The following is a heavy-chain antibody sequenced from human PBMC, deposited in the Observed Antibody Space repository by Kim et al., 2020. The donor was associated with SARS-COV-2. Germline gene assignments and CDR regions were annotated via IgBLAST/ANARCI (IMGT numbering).Heavy chain of an antibody. J-gene: IGHJ4*02. CDR1: GYTFTSHA. D-gene: IGHD5-12*01. Sequence: ASVKVSCKASGYTFTSHAMHWVRQAPGQRLEWMGWVSAGNGNTKYSQKFQGRVTITRDTSESTAYMELSSLRSEDTAVYYCARERGRGVATTPDYWGQGTLVTVSS. V-gene: IGHV1-3*01. CDR2: VSAGNGNT. CDR3: ARERGRGVATTPDY.